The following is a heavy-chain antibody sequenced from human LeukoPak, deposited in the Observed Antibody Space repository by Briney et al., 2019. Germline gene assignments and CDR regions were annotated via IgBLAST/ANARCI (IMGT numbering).Heavy chain of an antibody. V-gene: IGHV4-39*07. J-gene: IGHJ5*02. Sequence: SETLSLTCTVSGGSISSYYWGWIRQPPGKGLEWIGSIYYSGSTYYNPSLKSRVTISVDTSKNQFSLKLSSVTAADTAVYYCARDQGGNYYGSGSYPWGQGTLVTVSS. CDR2: IYYSGST. D-gene: IGHD3-10*01. CDR1: GGSISSYY. CDR3: ARDQGGNYYGSGSYP.